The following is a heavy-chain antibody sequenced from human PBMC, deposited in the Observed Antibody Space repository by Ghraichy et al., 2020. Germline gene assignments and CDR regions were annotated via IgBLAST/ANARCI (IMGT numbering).Heavy chain of an antibody. CDR3: ARVYSYGSGSYRFDY. V-gene: IGHV4-4*09. J-gene: IGHJ4*02. D-gene: IGHD3-10*01. Sequence: SETLSLTCSVSGGSISSYNWSWIRQTPGKGLEWIGYIYTSGSTNYNPSLKSRVTISVDTSKNQFSLKLSSVTAADTAVYYCARVYSYGSGSYRFDYWGQGTLVIVSS. CDR2: IYTSGST. CDR1: GGSISSYN.